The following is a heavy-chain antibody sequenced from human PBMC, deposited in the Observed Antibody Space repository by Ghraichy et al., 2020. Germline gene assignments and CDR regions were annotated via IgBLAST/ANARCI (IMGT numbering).Heavy chain of an antibody. CDR3: AKGRPYCTNGACYSSGALDV. D-gene: IGHD2-8*01. V-gene: IGHV3-30*18. CDR1: DFTFSIYG. CDR2: ISYDGRIT. J-gene: IGHJ6*02. Sequence: GGSLRLSCAASDFTFSIYGMHWVRQAPAKGLEWVAAISYDGRITYFADSVKGRFTISRDNSENTLYLQMNSLRAEDTAVYYCAKGRPYCTNGACYSSGALDVWGQGTTVTVSS.